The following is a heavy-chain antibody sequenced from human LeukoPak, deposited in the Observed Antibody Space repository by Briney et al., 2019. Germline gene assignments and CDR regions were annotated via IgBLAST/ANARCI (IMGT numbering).Heavy chain of an antibody. Sequence: GGSLRLSCAASGFTFSSYAMHWVRQAPGKGLAGVAVISYDGSNKYYADSVKGRFTISRDNSKNTLYLQMNSLRAEDTAVYYCARDGLREIHFDYWGQGTLVTVSS. J-gene: IGHJ4*02. CDR3: ARDGLREIHFDY. V-gene: IGHV3-30-3*01. CDR1: GFTFSSYA. D-gene: IGHD5-12*01. CDR2: ISYDGSNK.